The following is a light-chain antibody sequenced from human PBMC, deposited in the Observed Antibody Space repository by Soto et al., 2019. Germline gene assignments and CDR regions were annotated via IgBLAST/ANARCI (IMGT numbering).Light chain of an antibody. Sequence: EVVLTQSPATLSVSPGERATLSCRASQTVSRSLAWYQQKPGQAPRLLIYGASMRATGVPDRFSGSGSGTDFTLTIISLQSEDFAVYYCQQYIDWPPYTFGQGTKVEIK. CDR3: QQYIDWPPYT. V-gene: IGKV3-15*01. J-gene: IGKJ2*01. CDR1: QTVSRS. CDR2: GAS.